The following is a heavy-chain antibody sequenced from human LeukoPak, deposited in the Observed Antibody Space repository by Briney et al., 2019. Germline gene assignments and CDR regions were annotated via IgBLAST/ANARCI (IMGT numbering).Heavy chain of an antibody. D-gene: IGHD3-10*01. CDR3: ARDLRLWFGEYYFDY. CDR2: ISYDGGNK. J-gene: IGHJ4*02. CDR1: GFTFSSYA. V-gene: IGHV3-30-3*01. Sequence: GGSLRLSCAASGFTFSSYAMHWVRQAPGKGLEWVAVISYDGGNKYYADSVKGRFTISRDNSKNTLYLQMNSLRAEDTAVYYCARDLRLWFGEYYFDYWGQGTLVTVSS.